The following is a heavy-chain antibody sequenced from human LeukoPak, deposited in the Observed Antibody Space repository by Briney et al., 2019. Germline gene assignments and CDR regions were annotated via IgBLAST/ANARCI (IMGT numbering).Heavy chain of an antibody. CDR3: ARVLLWFGELNRFDY. D-gene: IGHD3-10*01. CDR2: INPNSGGT. Sequence: ASVKVSCKASGYTFTGYHIHWVRQAPGQGLEWMGWINPNSGGTNFAQKFQGRVTMTRETSISTAYMELSRLRSDDTAVYYCARVLLWFGELNRFDYWGQGTLVTVSS. V-gene: IGHV1-2*02. J-gene: IGHJ4*02. CDR1: GYTFTGYH.